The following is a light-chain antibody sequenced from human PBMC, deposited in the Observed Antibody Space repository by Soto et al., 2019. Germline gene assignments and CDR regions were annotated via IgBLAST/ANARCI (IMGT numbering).Light chain of an antibody. CDR1: QGIRTY. Sequence: DIQLTQSPSFLSASVGDRVTITCRASQGIRTYLAWYQQKPGRAPKLLIFAASTLQGGVPSRFSGGGSETEYSLTISSLQHEDSATSYSQQLNTCLGTFGQGTKVAIK. V-gene: IGKV1-9*01. CDR3: QQLNTCLGT. J-gene: IGKJ1*01. CDR2: AAS.